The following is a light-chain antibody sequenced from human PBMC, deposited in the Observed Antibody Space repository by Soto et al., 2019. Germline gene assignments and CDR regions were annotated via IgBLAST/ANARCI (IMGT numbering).Light chain of an antibody. V-gene: IGKV1-39*01. CDR2: AAS. CDR3: QQYGSSPRT. Sequence: DIQLTQSPSSLSASVTDRVTITCRASQAINNNLNWYQQKLGKAPELLIYAASSLQEGVPARFSGSGSGTDFTLTISRLEPEDFAVYYCQQYGSSPRTFGQGTKVDIK. CDR1: QAINNN. J-gene: IGKJ1*01.